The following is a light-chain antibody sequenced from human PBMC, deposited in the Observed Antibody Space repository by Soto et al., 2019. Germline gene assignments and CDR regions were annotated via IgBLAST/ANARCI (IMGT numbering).Light chain of an antibody. CDR3: QPSCHPPYT. Sequence: DIQMTQSPSSLSASVGDTVTITCRASQAINKNLNWYQQKPGQAPNLLIYSASDFQSGVPSRFRARGYGTEFTLTISGLQPEASATYYCQPSCHPPYTFGQGTDLEI. J-gene: IGKJ2*01. V-gene: IGKV1-39*01. CDR1: QAINKN. CDR2: SAS.